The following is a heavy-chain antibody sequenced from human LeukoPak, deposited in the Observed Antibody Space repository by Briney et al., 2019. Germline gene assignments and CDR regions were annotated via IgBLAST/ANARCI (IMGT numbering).Heavy chain of an antibody. CDR3: ASGAHDYGGHRAFDI. J-gene: IGHJ3*02. D-gene: IGHD4-23*01. CDR2: INSDGSST. V-gene: IGHV3-74*01. CDR1: GFTFSSYW. Sequence: GGSLRLSCAASGFTFSSYWMHWVRQAQGKGLVWVSRINSDGSSTSYADSVKGRFTISRDNAKNTLYLQMNSLRAEDTAVYYCASGAHDYGGHRAFDIWGQGTMVTVSS.